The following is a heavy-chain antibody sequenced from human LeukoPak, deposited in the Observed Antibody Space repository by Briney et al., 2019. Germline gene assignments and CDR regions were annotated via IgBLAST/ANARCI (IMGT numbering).Heavy chain of an antibody. CDR2: MNPNSGNT. D-gene: IGHD5-24*01. Sequence: ASVTVSYKHSVYTLTNYDIQWVRQATGQGLEWMGWMNPNSGNTGYAQKFQGRVTMTRNTSINTAYMELSSLRSEDTAVLYFSRMASFISILFLPWGQGTLVTVSS. CDR1: VYTLTNYD. V-gene: IGHV1-8*01. CDR3: SRMASFISILFLP. J-gene: IGHJ5*02.